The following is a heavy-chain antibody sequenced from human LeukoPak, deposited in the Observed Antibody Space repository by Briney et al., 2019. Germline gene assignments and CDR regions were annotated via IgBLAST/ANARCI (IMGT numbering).Heavy chain of an antibody. CDR3: ARDVLSDYDFWSGYSHYYYYMDV. J-gene: IGHJ6*03. D-gene: IGHD3-3*01. CDR2: IYHSGST. V-gene: IGHV4-4*02. Sequence: SETLSLTCAVSGGSISSSNWWSWVRQPPGKGLEWIGEIYHSGSTNYNPSLKSRVTISVDKSKNQFSLKLSSVTAADTAVYYCARDVLSDYDFWSGYSHYYYYMDVWGKGTTVTVSS. CDR1: GGSISSSNW.